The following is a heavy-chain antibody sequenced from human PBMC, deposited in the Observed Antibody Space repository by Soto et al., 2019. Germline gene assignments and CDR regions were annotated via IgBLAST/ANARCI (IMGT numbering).Heavy chain of an antibody. J-gene: IGHJ6*02. CDR3: ASGGPMFDYYYGMEV. V-gene: IGHV3-74*01. CDR1: GFTFSNYW. CDR2: ISTDGSST. Sequence: PLVESGGGLVKPGGSLRISCAASGFTFSNYWMHWVRQTPGKGLVWVSRISTDGSSTWYADSVKGRFTISRDSAKSTLYLQMSSLRAEDTAVYYCASGGPMFDYYYGMEVWGQGTTVAVSS. D-gene: IGHD3-10*02.